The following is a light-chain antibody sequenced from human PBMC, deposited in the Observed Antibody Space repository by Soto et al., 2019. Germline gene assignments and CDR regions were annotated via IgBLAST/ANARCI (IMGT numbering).Light chain of an antibody. Sequence: EIVLTQSXXTLSXSPGERATLSCRASQSVSSSYLAWYQQKPGQAPRLLIYGASSRATGIPDXXXXXXXXXXXXXXXSRLEPEDFAVYYCQQYGSSPRTFGQGTKVXXK. V-gene: IGKV3-20*01. CDR2: GAS. CDR3: QQYGSSPRT. J-gene: IGKJ1*01. CDR1: QSVSSSY.